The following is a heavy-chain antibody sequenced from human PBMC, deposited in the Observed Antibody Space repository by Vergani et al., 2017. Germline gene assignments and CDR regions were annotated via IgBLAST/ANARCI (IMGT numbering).Heavy chain of an antibody. J-gene: IGHJ4*02. D-gene: IGHD6-6*01. CDR1: GGSISSYY. Sequence: QVQLQESGPGLVKPSETLSLTCTVSGGSISSYYWSWIRQPPGKGLEWIGYIYYSGSTNYNPSLKSRVTISVDTSKNQFSLKLSSVTAADTAVYYCAGSIAARINXFDYWGQGTLVTVSS. CDR3: AGSIAARINXFDY. V-gene: IGHV4-59*01. CDR2: IYYSGST.